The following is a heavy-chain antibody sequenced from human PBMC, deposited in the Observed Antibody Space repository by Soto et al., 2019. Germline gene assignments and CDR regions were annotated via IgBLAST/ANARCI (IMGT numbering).Heavy chain of an antibody. CDR3: ARDTYYYDSSGYYYYYGMDV. D-gene: IGHD3-22*01. CDR1: GGSFSGYY. J-gene: IGHJ6*02. CDR2: INHSGST. V-gene: IGHV4-34*01. Sequence: SETLSLTCAVYGGSFSGYYWSWIRQPPGKGLEWIGEINHSGSTNYNPSLKSRVTISVDTSKNQFSLKLSSVTAADTAVYYCARDTYYYDSSGYYYYYGMDVWGQATTVTVSS.